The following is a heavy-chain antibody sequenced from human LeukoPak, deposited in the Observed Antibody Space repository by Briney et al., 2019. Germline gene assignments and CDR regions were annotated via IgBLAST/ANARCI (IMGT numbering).Heavy chain of an antibody. J-gene: IGHJ3*02. V-gene: IGHV1-8*02. D-gene: IGHD6-13*01. CDR3: ARVTAAVTWTFDI. CDR1: GGTFSSYA. CDR2: MNPNSGNT. Sequence: ASVKVSCKASGGTFSSYAISWVRQATGQGLEWMGWMNPNSGNTGYTQKFQGRVTMTRNTSISTAYMELTNLRSEDTAVYYCARVTAAVTWTFDIWDQGTTVTVSS.